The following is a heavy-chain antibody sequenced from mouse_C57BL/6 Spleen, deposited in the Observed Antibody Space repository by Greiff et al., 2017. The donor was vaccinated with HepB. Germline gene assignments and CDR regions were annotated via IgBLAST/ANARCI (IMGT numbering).Heavy chain of an antibody. CDR1: GFTFSSYA. CDR2: ISDGGSYT. V-gene: IGHV5-4*01. D-gene: IGHD1-1*02. CDR3: ARDGGPAWFAY. Sequence: EVKLMESGGGLVKPGGSLKLSCAASGFTFSSYAMSWVRQTPEKRLEWVATISDGGSYTYYPDNVKGRFTISRDNAKNNLYLQMSHLKSEDTAMYYCARDGGPAWFAYWGQGTLVTVSA. J-gene: IGHJ3*01.